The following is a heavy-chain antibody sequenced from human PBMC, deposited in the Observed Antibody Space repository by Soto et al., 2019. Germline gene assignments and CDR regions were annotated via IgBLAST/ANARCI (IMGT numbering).Heavy chain of an antibody. J-gene: IGHJ3*01. CDR2: IIPIFGTA. V-gene: IGHV1-69*13. D-gene: IGHD3-22*01. CDR1: GGTFSSYA. Sequence: VASVKVSCKASGGTFSSYAISWVRQAPGQGLEWMGGIIPIFGTANYAQKFQGRVTITADESTSTAYMELSSLRSEDTAVYYCARGENRYYYDSSGHAFDLWGQGTVVTVSS. CDR3: ARGENRYYYDSSGHAFDL.